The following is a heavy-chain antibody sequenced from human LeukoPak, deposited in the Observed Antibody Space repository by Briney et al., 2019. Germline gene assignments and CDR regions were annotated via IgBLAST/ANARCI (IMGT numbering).Heavy chain of an antibody. CDR2: IFPGDSDT. CDR1: GYTLTDYW. J-gene: IGHJ3*02. CDR3: ARGAPFDI. Sequence: GGSLKISCQASGYTLTDYWIGWVRQMPGKGLEWMGIIFPGDSDTRYSPSFQGQVTISADKSVSTAYLQWSSLKASDTAMYYCARGAPFDIWGQGTMITVSS. V-gene: IGHV5-51*01.